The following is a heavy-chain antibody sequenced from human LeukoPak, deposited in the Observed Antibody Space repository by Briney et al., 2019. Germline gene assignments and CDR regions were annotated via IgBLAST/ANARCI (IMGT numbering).Heavy chain of an antibody. CDR2: INPNSGGT. D-gene: IGHD3-22*01. CDR3: ARVLGGSGYYPLYY. Sequence: ASVKVSCKASGYTFTGYYMHWVRQAPGQGLEWMGRINPNSGGTNYAQKFQGRVTMTRDTSISTAYMELSRLRSDDTAVYYCARVLGGSGYYPLYYWGQGILVTVSS. V-gene: IGHV1-2*06. J-gene: IGHJ4*02. CDR1: GYTFTGYY.